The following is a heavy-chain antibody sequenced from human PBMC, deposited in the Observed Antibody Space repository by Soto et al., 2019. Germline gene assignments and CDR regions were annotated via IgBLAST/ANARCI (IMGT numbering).Heavy chain of an antibody. J-gene: IGHJ4*02. Sequence: DVQLVESGGGLVQPGRSLRLSCAASGFTFDDYAMHWVRQAPGKGLERVSGISWNSGSIGYADSVKGRFTISRDNAKNSLYLQMNSLRAEVTALYYCAKDIAYYGSGSYFFDYWGKGTLVTVSS. CDR2: ISWNSGSI. CDR3: AKDIAYYGSGSYFFDY. V-gene: IGHV3-9*01. D-gene: IGHD3-10*01. CDR1: GFTFDDYA.